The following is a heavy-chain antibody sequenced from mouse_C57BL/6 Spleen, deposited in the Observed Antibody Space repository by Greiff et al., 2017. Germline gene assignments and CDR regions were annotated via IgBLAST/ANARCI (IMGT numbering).Heavy chain of an antibody. Sequence: QVQLQQPGAELVKPGASVKMSCKASGYTFTSYWITWVKQRPGQGLEWIGDIYPGSGSTNYNEKFKSKATLTVDTSSSTAYMQLSSLTSADSAVYYCARVHKGYAMDYWGQGTSVTVSS. CDR1: GYTFTSYW. CDR3: ARVHKGYAMDY. J-gene: IGHJ4*01. CDR2: IYPGSGST. V-gene: IGHV1-55*01.